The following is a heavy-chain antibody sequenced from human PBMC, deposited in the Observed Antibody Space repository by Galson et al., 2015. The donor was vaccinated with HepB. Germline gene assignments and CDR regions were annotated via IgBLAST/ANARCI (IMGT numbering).Heavy chain of an antibody. CDR1: GDSVSSHSAA. CDR2: TYYRSKWYN. J-gene: IGHJ6*03. D-gene: IGHD6-19*01. CDR3: ARASSGWSGHTRDSYYYMDV. Sequence: CAISGDSVSSHSAAWNWIRQSPSRGLEWLGRTYYRSKWYNDYAVSVKSRITINPDTSKNQFSLQLNSVTPEDTAVYYCARASSGWSGHTRDSYYYMDVWGKGTTVTVSS. V-gene: IGHV6-1*01.